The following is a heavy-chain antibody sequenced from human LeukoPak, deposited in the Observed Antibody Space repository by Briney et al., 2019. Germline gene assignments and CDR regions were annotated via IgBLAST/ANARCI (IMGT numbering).Heavy chain of an antibody. CDR1: GFTFSNFA. Sequence: GGSLRLSCAASGFTFSNFAVSWVRQASGKGLEWLSYSSSDGTTVYYADSVKGRFTISRDNAKNSLYLQMNSLSGDDTAVYYCTSASRWGQGTLVTVSS. CDR3: TSASR. J-gene: IGHJ3*01. CDR2: SSSDGTTV. V-gene: IGHV3-48*03.